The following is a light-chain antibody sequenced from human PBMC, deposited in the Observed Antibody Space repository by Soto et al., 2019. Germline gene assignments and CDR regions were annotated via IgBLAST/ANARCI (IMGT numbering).Light chain of an antibody. V-gene: IGKV1-39*01. J-gene: IGKJ5*01. CDR2: AAS. Sequence: MTQNPLSLPVTPGDRVSISCRASQSISKFLSWYQQRPGTAPKLLIYAASSLESGVPSRFSGSGSGTDFTLTISSLQPEDFATYYCQQNYNTPITFGQGARLEI. CDR3: QQNYNTPIT. CDR1: QSISKF.